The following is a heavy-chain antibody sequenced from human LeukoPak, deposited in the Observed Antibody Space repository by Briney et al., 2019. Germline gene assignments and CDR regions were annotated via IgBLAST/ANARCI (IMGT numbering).Heavy chain of an antibody. Sequence: GGSLRLSCVASGFTFSSYEMNWVRQAAGKGLEWVSYISSSGGTMYYADSVKGRFTISRDNTKNSLYLQMNSLRAEDTAVYYCARDGKVTTSYYYYYYYMDVWGKGTTVTASS. J-gene: IGHJ6*03. CDR2: ISSSGGTM. D-gene: IGHD4-11*01. CDR3: ARDGKVTTSYYYYYYYMDV. CDR1: GFTFSSYE. V-gene: IGHV3-48*03.